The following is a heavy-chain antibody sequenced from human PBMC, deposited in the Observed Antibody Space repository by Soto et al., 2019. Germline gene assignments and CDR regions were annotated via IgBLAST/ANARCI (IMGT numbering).Heavy chain of an antibody. J-gene: IGHJ6*02. Sequence: SETLSLTCTVSGGSISNYYWSWIRQPPGKGLEWIGYIYYSGSTYYNPSLKSRVTISVDTSKNQFSLKLSSVTAADTAVYYCARADGCISTSCYYYYGMDVWGQGTTVTVSS. CDR1: GGSISNYY. V-gene: IGHV4-30-4*01. CDR3: ARADGCISTSCYYYYGMDV. CDR2: IYYSGST. D-gene: IGHD2-2*01.